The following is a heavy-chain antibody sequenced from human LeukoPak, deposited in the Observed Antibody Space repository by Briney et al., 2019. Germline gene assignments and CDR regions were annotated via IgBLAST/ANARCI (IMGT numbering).Heavy chain of an antibody. D-gene: IGHD3-3*01. J-gene: IGHJ4*02. CDR2: ISGSGGST. CDR3: AKDGQYYDFWSGSHYDY. CDR1: GFTFSSYA. V-gene: IGHV3-23*01. Sequence: GGSLRLSCAASGFTFSSYAMSWVRQAPGKGLEWVSAISGSGGSTYYADSVKGRFTISRDNSKNTLYLQMNSLRAEDTAVYFCAKDGQYYDFWSGSHYDYWGQGTLVTVSS.